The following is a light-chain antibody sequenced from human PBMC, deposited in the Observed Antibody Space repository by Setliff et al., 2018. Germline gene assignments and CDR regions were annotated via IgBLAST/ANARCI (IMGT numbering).Light chain of an antibody. V-gene: IGLV2-8*01. CDR1: SSNIGFYDY. CDR3: SSYASNSVL. J-gene: IGLJ2*01. Sequence: QSALTQPPSASGSPGQSVTISCTGTSSNIGFYDYVSWYQQHPGKAPKLIIYEVTKRPSGVPDRFSGSKSGNTASLTVSGLQAEDEADYYCSSYASNSVLFGGGTKVTVL. CDR2: EVT.